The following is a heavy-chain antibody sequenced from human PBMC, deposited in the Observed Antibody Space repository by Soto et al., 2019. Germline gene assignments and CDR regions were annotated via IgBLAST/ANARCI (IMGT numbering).Heavy chain of an antibody. D-gene: IGHD7-27*01. CDR3: ARDFISGPSILHKLGDTPSPYYYDMGV. Sequence: GGSLRLSCAASGFTFSSYGMHWVRQPPGKGLEWVAVISYDGSQKHYADSVKGRFTISRDNSKNTLYVQMNSLRAEDTAVYYCARDFISGPSILHKLGDTPSPYYYDMGVWGQGTTVTVSS. CDR2: ISYDGSQK. CDR1: GFTFSSYG. V-gene: IGHV3-30-3*01. J-gene: IGHJ6*02.